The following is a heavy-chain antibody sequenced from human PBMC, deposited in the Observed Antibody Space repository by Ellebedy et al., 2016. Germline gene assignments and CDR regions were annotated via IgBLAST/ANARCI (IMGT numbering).Heavy chain of an antibody. J-gene: IGHJ4*02. Sequence: SETLSLTCAVYNGSFSGYYWRWIRQSPGKGLEWIGEISPGGSSDYNPSLKSRVTISVDTSNNQFSLKLTSVTAADTAVYYCARGGDEALADALDNWGQGTLVTVSS. V-gene: IGHV4-34*01. CDR1: NGSFSGYY. CDR2: ISPGGSS. CDR3: ARGGDEALADALDN. D-gene: IGHD3-3*02.